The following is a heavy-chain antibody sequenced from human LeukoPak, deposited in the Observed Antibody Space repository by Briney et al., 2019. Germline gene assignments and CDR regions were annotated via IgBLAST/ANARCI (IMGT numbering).Heavy chain of an antibody. J-gene: IGHJ4*02. CDR2: INHSGST. CDR1: GGSFSGYY. V-gene: IGHV4-34*01. D-gene: IGHD1-20*01. Sequence: PSETLSLTCAVYGGSFSGYYWSWIRQPPGKGLEWIGEINHSGSTNYNPSLKSQVTISVDTSKNQFSLKLSSVTAADTAVYYCARVGITGTPRFDYWGQGTLVTVSS. CDR3: ARVGITGTPRFDY.